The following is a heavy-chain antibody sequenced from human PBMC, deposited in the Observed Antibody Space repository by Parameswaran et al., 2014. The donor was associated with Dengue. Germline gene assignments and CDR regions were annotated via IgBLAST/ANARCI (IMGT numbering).Heavy chain of an antibody. J-gene: IGHJ4*02. CDR2: IYYSGST. D-gene: IGHD6-13*01. Sequence: RWIRQPPGKGLEWIGYIYYSGSTNYNPSLKSRVTISVDTSKNQFSLKLSSVTAADTAVYYCAREGRIAAAQVFDYWGQGTLVTVSS. CDR3: AREGRIAAAQVFDY. V-gene: IGHV4-59*01.